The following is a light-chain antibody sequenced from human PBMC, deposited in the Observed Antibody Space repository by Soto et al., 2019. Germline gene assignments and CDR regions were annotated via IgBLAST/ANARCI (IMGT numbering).Light chain of an antibody. CDR2: AAS. V-gene: IGKV1-17*03. CDR3: LQRNSYPPT. CDR1: QGISNY. Sequence: DIQMTQSPSAMSASVGDRVTITCRASQGISNYLAWFQQKPGKVPKRLIYAASSLQSGVPSRFSGSASRTECPLRISSLQPVDFTTYCCLQRNSYPPTFGQGTKVEIK. J-gene: IGKJ1*01.